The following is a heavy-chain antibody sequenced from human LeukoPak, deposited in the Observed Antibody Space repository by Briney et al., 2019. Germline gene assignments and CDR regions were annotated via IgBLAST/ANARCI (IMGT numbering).Heavy chain of an antibody. V-gene: IGHV4-59*01. CDR3: ARQGWYYDY. D-gene: IGHD6-19*01. Sequence: SETLSLTCTVSGXSISSYYWSWIRQPPGKGLEWIGYIYYSGNTNYNPSLKSRVTISVDTSKNQFSLKLSSVTAADTAVYYCARQGWYYDYWGQGTLVTVSS. CDR1: GXSISSYY. J-gene: IGHJ4*02. CDR2: IYYSGNT.